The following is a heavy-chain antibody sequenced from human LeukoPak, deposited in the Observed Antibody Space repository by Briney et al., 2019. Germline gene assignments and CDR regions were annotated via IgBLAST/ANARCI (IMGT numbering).Heavy chain of an antibody. Sequence: PSETLSLTCTASGGSISSSSYYWGWIRQPPGKGLEWIGSIYYSGSTYYNPSLKSRVTISVDTSKDQFSLKLSSVTAADTAVYYCARQRFGELFTWFDPWGQGTLVTVSS. CDR1: GGSISSSSYY. CDR2: IYYSGST. CDR3: ARQRFGELFTWFDP. V-gene: IGHV4-39*01. J-gene: IGHJ5*02. D-gene: IGHD3-10*01.